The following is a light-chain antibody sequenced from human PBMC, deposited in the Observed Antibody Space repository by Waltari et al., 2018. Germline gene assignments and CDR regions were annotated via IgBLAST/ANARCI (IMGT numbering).Light chain of an antibody. Sequence: QSVLTQPPSVSAAPGQKVTISCSGSSSNIGNDYVSWYQQLPGKAPKLFIYENNKRPSGIPDRVSGSKSGTSSTLGITGLQTGDEADYYCGTWDTSLSALIFGGGTKLTVL. J-gene: IGLJ2*01. CDR2: ENN. CDR3: GTWDTSLSALI. CDR1: SSNIGNDY. V-gene: IGLV1-51*02.